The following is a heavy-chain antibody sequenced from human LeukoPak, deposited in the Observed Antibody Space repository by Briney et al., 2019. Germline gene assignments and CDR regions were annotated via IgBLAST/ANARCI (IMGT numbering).Heavy chain of an antibody. V-gene: IGHV4-39*01. CDR1: GGSISSSDYY. CDR2: IYYSGST. J-gene: IGHJ4*02. D-gene: IGHD6-25*01. Sequence: SETLSLTCTVSGGSISSSDYYWGWIRQPPGRRLEWIGTIYYSGSTSYNPSLKGRVTMSVDTSKNQFSLKLSSVTAADTAVYYCTRHHRSGYYEVDYWGQGTLVTVSS. CDR3: TRHHRSGYYEVDY.